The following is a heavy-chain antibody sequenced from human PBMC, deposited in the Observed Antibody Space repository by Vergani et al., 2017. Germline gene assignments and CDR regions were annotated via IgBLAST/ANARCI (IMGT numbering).Heavy chain of an antibody. CDR3: ARGRDSSGYYFSYYYYGMDV. CDR1: GGSFSGYY. D-gene: IGHD3-22*01. V-gene: IGHV4-34*01. CDR2: INHSGST. J-gene: IGHJ6*02. Sequence: QVQLQQWGAGLLKPSETLSLTCAVYGGSFSGYYWSWIRQPPGKGLEWIGEINHSGSTNYNPSLKSLVTISVDTSKNQFSLKLSSVTAADTAVYYCARGRDSSGYYFSYYYYGMDVWGQGTTVTVSS.